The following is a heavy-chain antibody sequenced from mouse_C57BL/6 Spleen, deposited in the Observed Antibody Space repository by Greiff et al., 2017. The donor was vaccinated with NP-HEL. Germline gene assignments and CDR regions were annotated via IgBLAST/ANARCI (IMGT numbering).Heavy chain of an antibody. CDR1: GFTFSSYA. J-gene: IGHJ3*01. D-gene: IGHD3-3*01. Sequence: DVMLVESGGGLVKPGGSLKLSCAASGFTFSSYAMSWVRQTPEKRLEWVATISDGGSYTYYPDNVKGRFTISRDNAKNNLYLQMSHLKSEDTAMYYCARDRGSTSFAYWGQGTLVTVSA. CDR3: ARDRGSTSFAY. V-gene: IGHV5-4*01. CDR2: ISDGGSYT.